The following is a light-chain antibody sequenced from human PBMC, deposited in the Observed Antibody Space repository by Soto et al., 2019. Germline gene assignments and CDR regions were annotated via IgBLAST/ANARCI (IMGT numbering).Light chain of an antibody. V-gene: IGLV3-1*01. J-gene: IGLJ2*01. CDR1: KLGDKH. Sequence: SYELTQPPSVSVSPGQTASITCSGDKLGDKHACWYQKKVGQSPLLVIYQDTKRPSGIPERFSGSNSGNTATLTISGTQAVDEADYYCQEWDISTAGMVFGGGTKLTVL. CDR2: QDT. CDR3: QEWDISTAGMV.